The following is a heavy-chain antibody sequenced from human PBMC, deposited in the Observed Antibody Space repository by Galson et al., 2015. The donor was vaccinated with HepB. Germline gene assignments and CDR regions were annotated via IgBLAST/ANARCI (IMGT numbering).Heavy chain of an antibody. CDR3: ARTYIAARDAFDI. Sequence: ETLSLTCAVYGGSFSGYYWSWIRQPPGKGLEWIGEINHSGSTYYNPSLKSRVTISVDTSKNQFSLKLSSVTAADTAVYYCARTYIAARDAFDIWGQGTMVTVSS. D-gene: IGHD6-13*01. CDR1: GGSFSGYY. J-gene: IGHJ3*02. V-gene: IGHV4-34*01. CDR2: INHSGST.